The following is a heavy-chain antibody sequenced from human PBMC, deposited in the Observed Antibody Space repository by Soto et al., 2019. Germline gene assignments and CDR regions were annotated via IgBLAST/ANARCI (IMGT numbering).Heavy chain of an antibody. CDR3: ARTNRLLPTNWFDP. CDR1: GGSISSSNW. Sequence: SETLSLTCAVSGGSISSSNWWSWVRQPPGKGLEWIGEIYHSGSTNYNPSLKSRVTISVDKSKNQFSLKLSSVTAADTAVYYCARTNRLLPTNWFDPWGQGTLVTVSS. CDR2: IYHSGST. V-gene: IGHV4-4*02. D-gene: IGHD3-22*01. J-gene: IGHJ5*02.